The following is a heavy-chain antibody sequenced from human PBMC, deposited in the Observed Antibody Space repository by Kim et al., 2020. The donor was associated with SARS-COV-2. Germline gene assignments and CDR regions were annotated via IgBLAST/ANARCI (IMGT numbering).Heavy chain of an antibody. CDR3: AKMRTTSQNYYYYMDV. CDR2: ISGSGGST. J-gene: IGHJ6*03. Sequence: GGSLRLSCAASGFTFSSYAMSWVRQAPGKGLEWVSAISGSGGSTYYADSVKGRFTISRDNSKNTLYLQMNSLRAEDTAVYYCAKMRTTSQNYYYYMDVWGKGTTVTVSS. CDR1: GFTFSSYA. V-gene: IGHV3-23*01. D-gene: IGHD4-17*01.